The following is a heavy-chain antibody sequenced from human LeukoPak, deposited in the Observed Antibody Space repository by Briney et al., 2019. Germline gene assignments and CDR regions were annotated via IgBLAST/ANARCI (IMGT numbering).Heavy chain of an antibody. CDR2: ISSSGSTI. CDR1: GFTFSSYE. V-gene: IGHV3-48*03. J-gene: IGHJ4*02. Sequence: GGSLRLSCAASGFTFSSYEMNWVRQAPGKGLEWVSYISSSGSTIYYADSVKGRFTISRGNAKNSLYLQMNSLRAEDTAVYYCARGGSGYFFFDYWGQGTLVTVSS. CDR3: ARGGSGYFFFDY. D-gene: IGHD3-22*01.